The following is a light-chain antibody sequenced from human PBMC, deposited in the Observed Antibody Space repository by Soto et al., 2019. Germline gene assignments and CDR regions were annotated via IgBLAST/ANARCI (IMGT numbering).Light chain of an antibody. J-gene: IGLJ2*01. CDR1: PSDIGNYNY. CDR2: GVS. Sequence: QSALTQPASVSGSPGQSITISCTGTPSDIGNYNYVSWYQQHPGKAPKLIIYGVSNRPSGVSNRSSASNSGTSASLAITGLQGEDGAVYYCQSYDTSLSGVIFGAGTKLTVL. CDR3: QSYDTSLSGVI. V-gene: IGLV2-14*01.